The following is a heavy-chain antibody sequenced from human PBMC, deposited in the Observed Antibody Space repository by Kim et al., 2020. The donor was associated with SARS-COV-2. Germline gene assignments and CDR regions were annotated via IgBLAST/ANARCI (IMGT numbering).Heavy chain of an antibody. CDR3: ARHNSGGTFPLGY. V-gene: IGHV4-59*08. J-gene: IGHJ4*02. Sequence: YNHPHKVRVTISMNTSKTPFSLKLSSVTAADTAVYYCARHNSGGTFPLGYWGQGTLVTVSS. D-gene: IGHD2-21*01.